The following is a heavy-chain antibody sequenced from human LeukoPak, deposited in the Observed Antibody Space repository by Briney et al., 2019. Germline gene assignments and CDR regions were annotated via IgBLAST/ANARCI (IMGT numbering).Heavy chain of an antibody. CDR2: IWYDGSNK. CDR1: GFTFSSYG. V-gene: IGHV3-33*01. J-gene: IGHJ6*02. Sequence: GWSLRLSCAASGFTFSSYGMHWVRQAPGKGLEWVAVIWYDGSNKYYADSVKGRFTISRDNSKNTLYLQMNSLRAEDTAVYYCARDGTAMVGLYYYYGMDVWGQGTTVTVSS. D-gene: IGHD5-18*01. CDR3: ARDGTAMVGLYYYYGMDV.